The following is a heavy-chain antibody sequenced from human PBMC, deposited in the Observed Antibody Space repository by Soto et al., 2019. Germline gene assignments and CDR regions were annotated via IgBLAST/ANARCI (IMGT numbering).Heavy chain of an antibody. V-gene: IGHV4-39*01. J-gene: IGHJ5*02. CDR3: ARHAGSGWYMGKNWFDP. Sequence: PSETLSLTCTVSGGSFSSSTYYWGWIRQPPGKGLEWIGSMYSGGNTYYNPSLKSRVTVSVDTSKNHFSLKLTSVTAADTAVYFFARHAGSGWYMGKNWFDPWGQGTLVTVSS. D-gene: IGHD6-19*01. CDR2: MYSGGNT. CDR1: GGSFSSSTYY.